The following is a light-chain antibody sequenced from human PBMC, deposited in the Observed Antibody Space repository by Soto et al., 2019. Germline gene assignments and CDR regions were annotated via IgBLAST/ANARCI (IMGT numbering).Light chain of an antibody. V-gene: IGLV1-51*01. J-gene: IGLJ1*01. Sequence: QSVLTQPPSVSAAPRQKVTISCSGSSSNIRNNYVSWYQQLPGTAPKLLIYDNNKRPSGIPDRFSGSKSGTSATLGITGLQTGGEADYYCGTWDSSLSAYVFGTGTKGTVL. CDR2: DNN. CDR1: SSNIRNNY. CDR3: GTWDSSLSAYV.